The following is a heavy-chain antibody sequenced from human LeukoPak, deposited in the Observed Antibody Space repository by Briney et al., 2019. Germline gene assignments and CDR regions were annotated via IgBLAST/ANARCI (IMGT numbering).Heavy chain of an antibody. V-gene: IGHV1-8*03. J-gene: IGHJ4*02. CDR3: ARGRSTGYPYYFEY. Sequence: GASVTVSFTPSVYTFTNYDINWVRQAAGQGREGMGWMNPNSGSTGYAQKFQGRVTITRNTSISTAYMELSGLRSEDTAVYYCARGRSTGYPYYFEYWGQGTLVTVSS. CDR2: MNPNSGST. D-gene: IGHD5-12*01. CDR1: VYTFTNYD.